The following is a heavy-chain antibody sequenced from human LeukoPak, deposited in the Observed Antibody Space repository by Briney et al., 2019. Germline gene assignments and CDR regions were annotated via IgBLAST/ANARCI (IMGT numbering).Heavy chain of an antibody. J-gene: IGHJ4*02. CDR1: GGSISSYY. CDR3: VHGDYGFDY. Sequence: PSETLSLTCTVSGGSISSYYWSWIRQPPGKGLEWIGYIYYSGSTRYNPSLKSRVTISVDTSKNQFSLKLSSVTAADTAVYYCVHGDYGFDYWGQGTLVTVSS. V-gene: IGHV4-59*08. CDR2: IYYSGST. D-gene: IGHD4-17*01.